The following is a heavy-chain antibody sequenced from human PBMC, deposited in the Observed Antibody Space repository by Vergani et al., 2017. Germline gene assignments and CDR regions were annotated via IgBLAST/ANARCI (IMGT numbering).Heavy chain of an antibody. CDR2: ISGSGGST. D-gene: IGHD3-10*01. CDR1: GFTFSSYA. V-gene: IGHV3-23*01. J-gene: IGHJ4*02. Sequence: EVQLLESGGGLVQPGGSLRLSCAASGFTFSSYAMSWVRQAPGKGLEWVSAISGSGGSTYYADSVQGRFTISRDNSKNTLYLQMNSLRAEDTAVYYCAKGGEWFGELYDYWGQGTLVTVSS. CDR3: AKGGEWFGELYDY.